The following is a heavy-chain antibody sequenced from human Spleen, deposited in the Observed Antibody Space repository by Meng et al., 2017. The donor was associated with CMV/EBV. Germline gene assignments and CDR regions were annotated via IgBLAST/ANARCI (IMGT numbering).Heavy chain of an antibody. CDR1: AITVNNNY. CDR3: ARWLRSLYYYYGLDV. D-gene: IGHD6-19*01. Sequence: GESLKISCAASAITVNNNYMSWVRQAPGKGLEWVSVIYSDGDTYYADSVKGRFTISRDNSKNTLFLQMNSLRAEDTAVYYCARWLRSLYYYYGLDVRGQGTTVTVSS. CDR2: IYSDGDT. J-gene: IGHJ6*02. V-gene: IGHV3-53*01.